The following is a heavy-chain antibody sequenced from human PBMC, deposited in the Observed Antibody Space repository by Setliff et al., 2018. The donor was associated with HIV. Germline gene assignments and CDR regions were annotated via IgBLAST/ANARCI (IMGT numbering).Heavy chain of an antibody. V-gene: IGHV3-33*08. Sequence: PGGSLRLSCAASGFTFSSYGMHWVRQAPGKGLEWVAVIWYDGGSKFYADSVKGRFTISRDNSKNTMYLQMNTLRVEDTAVYYCARDPPGSGFHLDYWGQGTPVTVSS. D-gene: IGHD5-12*01. J-gene: IGHJ4*02. CDR1: GFTFSSYG. CDR2: IWYDGGSK. CDR3: ARDPPGSGFHLDY.